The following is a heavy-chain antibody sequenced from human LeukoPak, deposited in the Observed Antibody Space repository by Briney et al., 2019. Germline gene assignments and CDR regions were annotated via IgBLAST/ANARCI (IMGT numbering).Heavy chain of an antibody. Sequence: SETLSLTCAVYGGSFSGYYWSWIRQPPGKGLEWIGEINHSGSTNYNPSLKSRVTISVDTSKNRFSLKLSSVTAADTAVYYCARGRGYSYGPQTSGQDLGYWGQGTLVTVSS. CDR1: GGSFSGYY. J-gene: IGHJ4*02. CDR2: INHSGST. CDR3: ARGRGYSYGPQTSGQDLGY. D-gene: IGHD5-18*01. V-gene: IGHV4-34*01.